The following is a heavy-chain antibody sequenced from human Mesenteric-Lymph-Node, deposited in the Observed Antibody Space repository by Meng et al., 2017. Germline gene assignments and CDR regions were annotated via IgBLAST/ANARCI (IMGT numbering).Heavy chain of an antibody. CDR3: ARDYGSSGYYPDY. CDR2: INPNSGGT. CDR1: GYTFTGYY. V-gene: IGHV1-2*02. Sequence: GGSLRLSCKASGYTFTGYYMHWVRQAPGQGLEWMGWINPNSGGTNYAQKFQGRVTMTRDTSISTAYMELSRLRSDDTAVYYCARDYGSSGYYPDYWGQGTLVTVSS. D-gene: IGHD3-22*01. J-gene: IGHJ4*02.